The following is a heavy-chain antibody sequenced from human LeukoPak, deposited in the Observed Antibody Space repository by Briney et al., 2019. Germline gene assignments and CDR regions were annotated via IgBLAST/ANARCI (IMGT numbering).Heavy chain of an antibody. J-gene: IGHJ3*02. Sequence: PGGSLRLSCAASRFTFSSYWMSWVRQAPGKGLEWVANIKQDGSEEYSVDSVKGRFTVSRDNAKNSLYLQMNGLRAEDTAVYYCARTVGDAFDIWGQGTKVTVSS. CDR3: ARTVGDAFDI. CDR1: RFTFSSYW. CDR2: IKQDGSEE. V-gene: IGHV3-7*02.